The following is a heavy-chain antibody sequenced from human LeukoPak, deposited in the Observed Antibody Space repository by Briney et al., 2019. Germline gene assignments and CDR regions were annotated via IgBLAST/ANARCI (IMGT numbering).Heavy chain of an antibody. Sequence: SVKVSCKASGGTFSSYAISWVRQAPGQGLEWMGGIIPIFGTANYTQKFQGRVTITTDESTSTAYMELSSLRSEDTAVYYCASNFGVVRLYYYMDVWGQGTLVTVSS. CDR3: ASNFGVVRLYYYMDV. D-gene: IGHD3-3*01. V-gene: IGHV1-69*05. J-gene: IGHJ6*03. CDR2: IIPIFGTA. CDR1: GGTFSSYA.